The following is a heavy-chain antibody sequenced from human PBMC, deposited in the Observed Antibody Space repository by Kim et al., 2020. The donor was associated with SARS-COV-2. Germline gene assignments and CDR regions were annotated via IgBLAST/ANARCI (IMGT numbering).Heavy chain of an antibody. V-gene: IGHV4-34*01. CDR2: INHSGST. J-gene: IGHJ4*02. CDR3: ARGPSHGRAWLFDY. CDR1: GGSFSGYY. Sequence: SETLSLTCAVYGGSFSGYYWSWIRQPPGKGLEWIGEINHSGSTNYNPSLKSRVTISVDTSKNQFSLKLSSVTAADTAVYYCARGPSHGRAWLFDYWGQGTLVTVSS. D-gene: IGHD5-18*01.